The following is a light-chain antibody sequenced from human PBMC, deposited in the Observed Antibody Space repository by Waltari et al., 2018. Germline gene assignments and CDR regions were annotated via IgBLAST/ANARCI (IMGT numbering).Light chain of an antibody. J-gene: IGLJ3*02. CDR2: GVN. V-gene: IGLV2-23*02. CDR1: SSHIGRFIV. Sequence: QSALTQPASGSGSRGQSITISCTGGSSHIGRFIVVSWYQHHPGKAPKLLIYGVNNRPSGVANRFSGSKSGTTASLTISGLQAEDEADYYCSSYAGSVVFGGGTKLTVL. CDR3: SSYAGSVV.